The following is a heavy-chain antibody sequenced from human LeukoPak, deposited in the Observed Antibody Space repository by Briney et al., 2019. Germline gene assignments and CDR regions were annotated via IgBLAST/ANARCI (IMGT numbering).Heavy chain of an antibody. V-gene: IGHV3-21*01. CDR2: ISSSSSYI. Sequence: GGSLRLSCAASGFTFSSYSMNWVRQAPGKGLEWVSSISSSSSYIYYADSVKGRFTISRDNAKNSLYLQMNSLRAEDTAVYYSARDSALYCTGDTCHWEFDLWGQGTMVTVSS. CDR1: GFTFSSYS. J-gene: IGHJ3*01. CDR3: ARDSALYCTGDTCHWEFDL. D-gene: IGHD2-8*02.